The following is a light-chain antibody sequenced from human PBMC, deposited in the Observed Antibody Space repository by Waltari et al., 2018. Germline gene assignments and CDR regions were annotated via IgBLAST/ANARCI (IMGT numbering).Light chain of an antibody. CDR1: QSISNY. Sequence: DIQMTQSPSSLSASVGDSVTITCRASQSISNYLTWYQQKPGKAPEVLIYAASNLQSGVPSRFSGIASGTDFTLTISSLQPEDFASYYCQQTYCTPLTFGQGTKLEIK. CDR3: QQTYCTPLT. J-gene: IGKJ2*01. V-gene: IGKV1-39*01. CDR2: AAS.